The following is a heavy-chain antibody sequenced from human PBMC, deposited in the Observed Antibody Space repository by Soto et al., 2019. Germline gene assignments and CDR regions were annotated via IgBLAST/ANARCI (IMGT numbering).Heavy chain of an antibody. Sequence: ASVKVSCKASGYTFITYGISWVRQAPGQGLEWMGWISAYNGNTNYAQNLQGRVTMTTDTSTTTAYMELRSLRSDDTAVYYCARDISRSVRFLEWLPNSMDVWGQGTTVTVSS. V-gene: IGHV1-18*01. CDR2: ISAYNGNT. J-gene: IGHJ6*02. D-gene: IGHD3-3*01. CDR3: ARDISRSVRFLEWLPNSMDV. CDR1: GYTFITYG.